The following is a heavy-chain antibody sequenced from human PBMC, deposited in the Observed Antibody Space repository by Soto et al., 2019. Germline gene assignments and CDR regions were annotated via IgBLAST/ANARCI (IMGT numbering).Heavy chain of an antibody. CDR3: ARVGTGAYYFDY. D-gene: IGHD7-27*01. CDR1: GFTFSSNW. V-gene: IGHV3-74*01. CDR2: IKTDGSST. J-gene: IGHJ4*02. Sequence: EVQLVESGGGLVQPGGSLGLPCAASGFTFSSNWMHWVRQAPGKGLVWASRIKTDGSSTGYGDSVKGRFTISGDNAQNTLYLQMNSLRAEDTALYYCARVGTGAYYFDYWGLGTLVTVSS.